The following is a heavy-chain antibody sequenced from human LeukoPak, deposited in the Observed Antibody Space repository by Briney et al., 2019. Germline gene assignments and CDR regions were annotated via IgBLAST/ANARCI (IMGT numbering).Heavy chain of an antibody. Sequence: PSETLSLTCTVSGVSISSYYWSWIRQPPGKGLEWVGYIYYSGSTNYNPSLKSRVTISVDTSKNQFSLKLSSVTAADTAVYYCARHDYDSSGYYGGFDYWGQGTLVTVSS. V-gene: IGHV4-59*08. CDR2: IYYSGST. CDR1: GVSISSYY. J-gene: IGHJ4*02. D-gene: IGHD3-22*01. CDR3: ARHDYDSSGYYGGFDY.